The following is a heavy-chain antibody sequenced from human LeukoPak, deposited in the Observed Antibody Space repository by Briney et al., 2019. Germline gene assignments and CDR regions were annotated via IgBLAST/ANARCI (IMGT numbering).Heavy chain of an antibody. CDR3: AKGAIEGYYYYFGLDV. CDR1: GYTFTGYY. V-gene: IGHV1-2*02. Sequence: ASVKVSCKASGYTFTGYYMHWVRQAPGQGLEWMGWINPKSGATTYAQKFQDRVTLTRDTSINTAYMDLSGLTSDDTAVFYCAKGAIEGYYYYFGLDVWGQGTTVTVSS. J-gene: IGHJ6*02. CDR2: INPKSGAT.